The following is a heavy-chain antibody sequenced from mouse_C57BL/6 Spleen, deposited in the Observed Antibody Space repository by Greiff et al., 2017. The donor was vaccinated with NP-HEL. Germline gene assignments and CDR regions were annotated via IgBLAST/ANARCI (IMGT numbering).Heavy chain of an antibody. CDR1: GYTFTSYW. V-gene: IGHV1-53*01. CDR2: INPSNGGT. J-gene: IGHJ2*01. CDR3: ARSLPPTVAVFDY. Sequence: VQLQQSGTELVKPGASVKLSCEASGYTFTSYWMHWVKQRPGQGLEWIGNINPSNGGTNYNEKFKSKATLTVDKSSSTAYMQLSSLTSEDSAVYYCARSLPPTVAVFDYWGQGTTLTVSS. D-gene: IGHD1-1*01.